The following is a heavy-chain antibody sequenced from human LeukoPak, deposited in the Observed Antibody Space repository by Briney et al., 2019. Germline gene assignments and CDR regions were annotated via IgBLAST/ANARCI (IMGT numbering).Heavy chain of an antibody. CDR1: GFTFSSYW. CDR2: INSDGSST. Sequence: PGGSLRLSCAASGFTFSSYWMHWVRQAPGKGLVWVSRINSDGSSTSYADSVKGRFTISRDNAKNTPYLQMNSLRAEDTAVYYCARDHPDYGDPLDYWGQGTLVTVSS. D-gene: IGHD4-17*01. V-gene: IGHV3-74*01. CDR3: ARDHPDYGDPLDY. J-gene: IGHJ4*02.